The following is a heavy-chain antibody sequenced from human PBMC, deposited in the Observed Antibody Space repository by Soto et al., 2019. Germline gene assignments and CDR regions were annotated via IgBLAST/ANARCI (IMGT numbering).Heavy chain of an antibody. V-gene: IGHV1-69*12. Sequence: QVQLVQSGAEVKKPESSVKVSCKAPGGTFSTYAISWVRQAPGQGLEWMGGIIPMFGTANYAQRFQDRVTLTADESTNTVSMELSSLRSEDTAVYFCASGIQLWLRRINNGYSGWGQGTLVTVSS. J-gene: IGHJ4*02. CDR1: GGTFSTYA. CDR2: IIPMFGTA. CDR3: ASGIQLWLRRINNGYSG. D-gene: IGHD5-18*01.